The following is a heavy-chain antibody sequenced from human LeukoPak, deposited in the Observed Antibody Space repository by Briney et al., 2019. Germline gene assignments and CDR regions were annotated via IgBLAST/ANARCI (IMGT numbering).Heavy chain of an antibody. Sequence: GGSLRLSCAASGFTFSSYWMSWVRQAPGKGLEWVANIKQDGSEKYYVDSVKGRFTISRDNAKNSLYLQMNSLRAEDTAVYYCARDFRGGYDFWSGYYTPYYFDYWGQGTLVTVSP. CDR2: IKQDGSEK. J-gene: IGHJ4*02. CDR3: ARDFRGGYDFWSGYYTPYYFDY. CDR1: GFTFSSYW. D-gene: IGHD3-3*01. V-gene: IGHV3-7*03.